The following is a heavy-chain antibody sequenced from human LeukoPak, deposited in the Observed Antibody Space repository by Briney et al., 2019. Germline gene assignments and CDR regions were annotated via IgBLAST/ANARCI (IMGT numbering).Heavy chain of an antibody. Sequence: GGSLRLSCAASGFTFDDYGMSWVRQAPGKGLEWGSGVNWNGGGTGYADSVRGRFTISRDNAKNSLYLQMNSLRAEDTALYHCARDKGAIAADWGQGTLVTISS. CDR3: ARDKGAIAAD. CDR1: GFTFDDYG. V-gene: IGHV3-20*01. D-gene: IGHD6-13*01. CDR2: VNWNGGGT. J-gene: IGHJ4*02.